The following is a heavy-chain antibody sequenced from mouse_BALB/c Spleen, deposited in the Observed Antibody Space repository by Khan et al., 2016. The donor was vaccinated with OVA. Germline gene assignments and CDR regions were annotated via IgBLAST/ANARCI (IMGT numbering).Heavy chain of an antibody. CDR2: IYPGSDGT. J-gene: IGHJ3*01. CDR1: GCIFTDYV. D-gene: IGHD4-1*01. V-gene: IGHV1-77*01. Sequence: QVQLLQSGPELVKPGASVKMSCKASGCIFTDYVMNWVKQRTGQGLEWIGQIYPGSDGTYYNEKFKDMATLTADRSSSTAYMQLNSLTSEDSAVYFCARGGWDVFAYWGQGTLVTVSA. CDR3: ARGGWDVFAY.